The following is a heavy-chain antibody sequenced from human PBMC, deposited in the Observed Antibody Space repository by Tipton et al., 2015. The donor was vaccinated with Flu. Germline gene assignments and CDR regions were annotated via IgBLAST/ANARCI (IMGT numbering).Heavy chain of an antibody. CDR3: ARSTYYYGSGSSDY. D-gene: IGHD3-10*01. CDR2: ISHTGRT. V-gene: IGHV4-38-2*01. Sequence: LSLTCAVSDYSISSGYYWGWIRQPPGKGLEWIGCISHTGRTYYNPSLKSRVTISVDTAKNQFSQRLNSVTASDTAVYYCARSTYYYGSGSSDYWGQGTLVTVSS. J-gene: IGHJ4*02. CDR1: DYSISSGYY.